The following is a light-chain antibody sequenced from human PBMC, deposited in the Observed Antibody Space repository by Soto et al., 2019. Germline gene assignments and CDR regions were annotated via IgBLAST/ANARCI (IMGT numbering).Light chain of an antibody. J-gene: IGKJ1*01. CDR2: GAS. Sequence: EIVMTQSPATLSVSPGERATLSCRASQSVSSNLAWYQQKPGQAPRLLIYGASTRAAGIPARFSGSGSGTDFTLTISSLQPEDSAIYFCQQAHTLPWTFGQGTTVDIK. CDR1: QSVSSN. CDR3: QQAHTLPWT. V-gene: IGKV3D-15*01.